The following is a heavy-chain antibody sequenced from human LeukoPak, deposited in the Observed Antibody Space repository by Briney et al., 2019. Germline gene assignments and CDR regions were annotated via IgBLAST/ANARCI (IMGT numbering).Heavy chain of an antibody. CDR2: IYTSGST. CDR3: AREFYDSSGYNWFDP. V-gene: IGHV4-4*07. J-gene: IGHJ5*02. CDR1: GGSISSYY. D-gene: IGHD3-22*01. Sequence: SETLSLTCTVSGGSISSYYWSWIRQPAGKGLEWIGRIYTSGSTNYNPSLKSRVTMSVDTSKNQFSLKRSSVAAADTAAYHCAREFYDSSGYNWFDPWGQGTLVTVSS.